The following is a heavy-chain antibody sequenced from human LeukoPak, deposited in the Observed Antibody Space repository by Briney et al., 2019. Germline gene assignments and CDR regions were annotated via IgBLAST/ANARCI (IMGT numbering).Heavy chain of an antibody. CDR1: GFTFSSYR. D-gene: IGHD4-17*01. V-gene: IGHV3-48*01. CDR2: ISSSSSTI. Sequence: GGSLRLSCAASGFTFSSYRMNWVRQAPGKGLEWVSYISSSSSTIYYADSVKGRFTISRDNAKNSLYLQMNSLRAEDTAVYYCAREPTTVIASFDYWGQGTLVTVSS. J-gene: IGHJ4*02. CDR3: AREPTTVIASFDY.